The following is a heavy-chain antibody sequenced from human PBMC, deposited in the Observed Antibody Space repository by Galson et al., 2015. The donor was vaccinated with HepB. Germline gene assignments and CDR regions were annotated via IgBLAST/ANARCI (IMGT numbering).Heavy chain of an antibody. CDR3: AREVLGSPYYAMDV. CDR1: GYTFTRYL. J-gene: IGHJ6*02. V-gene: IGHV1-3*04. D-gene: IGHD2-21*01. CDR2: INTGNGDI. Sequence: SVKVSCKASGYTFTRYLMHWVRQAPGQGLEWMGLINTGNGDIKYSQNFQGRVTITRDTSATTGYMELSSLRSEDTAIYYCAREVLGSPYYAMDVWGQGTTVTISS.